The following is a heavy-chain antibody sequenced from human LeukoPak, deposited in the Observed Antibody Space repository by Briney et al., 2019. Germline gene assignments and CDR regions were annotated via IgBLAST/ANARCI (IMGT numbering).Heavy chain of an antibody. V-gene: IGHV4-34*01. CDR2: INHSGST. Sequence: KPSETLSLTCAVYGGSFSGYYWGWIRQPPGKGLEWIGEINHSGSTNYNPSLKSRVTISVDTSKNQFSLKLSSVTAADTAVYYCARRTIRTYYYGSGSPTYAFDIWGQGTMVTVSS. CDR3: ARRTIRTYYYGSGSPTYAFDI. D-gene: IGHD3-10*01. J-gene: IGHJ3*02. CDR1: GGSFSGYY.